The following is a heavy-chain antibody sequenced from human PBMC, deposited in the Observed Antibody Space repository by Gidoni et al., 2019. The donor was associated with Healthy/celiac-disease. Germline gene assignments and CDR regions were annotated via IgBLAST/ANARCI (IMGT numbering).Heavy chain of an antibody. CDR2: ISWDGGST. V-gene: IGHV3-43D*03. CDR1: GFTFDDYD. D-gene: IGHD6-19*01. CDR3: AKDTLGYSSGWSPFDP. Sequence: EVQLVESGGVVVQPGGSLRLSCAASGFTFDDYDMHWVRQAPGKGLEWVSLISWDGGSTYYADSVKGRFTISRDNSKNSLYLQMNSLRAEDTALYYCAKDTLGYSSGWSPFDPWGQGTLVTVSS. J-gene: IGHJ5*02.